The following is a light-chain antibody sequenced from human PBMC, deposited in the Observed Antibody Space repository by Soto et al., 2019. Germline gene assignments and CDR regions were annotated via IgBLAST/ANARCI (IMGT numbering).Light chain of an antibody. CDR3: QHYNNWPT. CDR2: GAS. Sequence: DIVMTQSPATLSVSPGERATLSCRASQSVSSNLAWYQQKPGQAPRLLIYGASTRATGIPARFSGSGSGTEFTLTISSLQFEDFAVYYCQHYNNWPTFGQGTRLEIK. CDR1: QSVSSN. V-gene: IGKV3-15*01. J-gene: IGKJ5*01.